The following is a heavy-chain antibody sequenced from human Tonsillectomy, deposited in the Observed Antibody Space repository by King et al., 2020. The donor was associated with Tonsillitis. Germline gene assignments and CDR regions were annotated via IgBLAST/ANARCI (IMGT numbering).Heavy chain of an antibody. CDR3: AKDLGDYYDSSGYLDC. CDR2: ISFVGNKK. J-gene: IGHJ4*02. CDR1: GFTFSSYD. V-gene: IGHV3-30*18. D-gene: IGHD3-22*01. Sequence: QLVQSGGGVVQPGWSLRLSCAASGFTFSSYDMHWVRQAPGKGLEWVAVISFVGNKKYYADSVKGRFTISRDNSRNTLYLRMNSLTAEDTAVYYCAKDLGDYYDSSGYLDCRGQGTLVTVSS.